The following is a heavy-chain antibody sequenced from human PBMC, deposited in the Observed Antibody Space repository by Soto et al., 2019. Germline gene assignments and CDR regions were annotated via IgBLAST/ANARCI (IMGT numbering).Heavy chain of an antibody. D-gene: IGHD2-2*01. CDR1: GFTFSSYA. J-gene: IGHJ4*02. V-gene: IGHV3-30-3*01. CDR3: ARDRFPAPMYYFDY. Sequence: PGGSLRLSCAASGFTFSSYAMHWVRQAPGKGLEWVAVISYDGSNKYYADSVKGRFTISRDNSKNTLYLQMNSLRAEDTAVYYCARDRFPAPMYYFDYWGQGTLVTVSS. CDR2: ISYDGSNK.